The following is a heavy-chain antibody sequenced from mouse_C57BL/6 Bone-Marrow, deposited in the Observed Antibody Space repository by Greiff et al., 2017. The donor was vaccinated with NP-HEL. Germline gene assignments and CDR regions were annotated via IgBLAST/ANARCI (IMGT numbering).Heavy chain of an antibody. CDR2: IHPNSGST. D-gene: IGHD1-1*01. Sequence: VQLQQPGAELVKPGASVKLSCKASGYTFTSYWMHWVKQRPGQGLEWIGMIHPNSGSTNYNEKFKSKATLTVDKSSSTAYMQLSSLTSEDSAVYYCASKSVVAPGFAYWGQGTLVTVSA. CDR1: GYTFTSYW. V-gene: IGHV1-64*01. CDR3: ASKSVVAPGFAY. J-gene: IGHJ3*01.